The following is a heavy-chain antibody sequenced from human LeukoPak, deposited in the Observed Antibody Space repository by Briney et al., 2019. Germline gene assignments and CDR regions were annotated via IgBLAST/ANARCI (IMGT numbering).Heavy chain of an antibody. CDR2: IYYSGST. V-gene: IGHV4-39*01. CDR1: GGSISSSSYY. D-gene: IGHD6-13*01. Sequence: PSETLSLTCTVSGGSISSSSYYGGWLRQPPGTGLEWIGSIYYSGSTYYNPSLKSRVTISVDTSKNQFSLKLSSVTAADTAVYYCARLLIAAANYWGQGTLVTVSS. J-gene: IGHJ4*02. CDR3: ARLLIAAANY.